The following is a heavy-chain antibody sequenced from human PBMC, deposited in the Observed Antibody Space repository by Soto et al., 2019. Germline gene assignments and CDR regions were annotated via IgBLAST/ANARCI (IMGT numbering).Heavy chain of an antibody. CDR3: VRRAITATTKWCAFDV. D-gene: IGHD1-20*01. V-gene: IGHV3-23*01. CDR2: ISPGADVS. J-gene: IGHJ3*01. CDR1: GVTFSSFV. Sequence: EVQLLESGGGLVQPGGSLRLSCAASGVTFSSFVMNWVRQAPGKGLEWVSTISPGADVSHYTDSVKGRFTISRDHSRRTLHLQMDSLRVEDAAVYFCVRRAITATTKWCAFDVWGQGTAVTVSS.